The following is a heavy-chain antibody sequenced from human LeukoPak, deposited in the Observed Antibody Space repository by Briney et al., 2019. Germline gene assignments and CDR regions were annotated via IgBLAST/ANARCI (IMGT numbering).Heavy chain of an antibody. CDR1: GFTFSSYW. CDR3: ARLQGDSGWYYFDY. J-gene: IGHJ4*02. CDR2: IKQDGSEK. V-gene: IGHV3-7*01. Sequence: GGSLRLSCAASGFTFSSYWMSWDRQAPGKGLEWVANIKQDGSEKYYVDSVKGRFTISRDNAKNSLYPQMNSLRAEDTAVYYCARLQGDSGWYYFDYWGQGTLVTVSS. D-gene: IGHD6-19*01.